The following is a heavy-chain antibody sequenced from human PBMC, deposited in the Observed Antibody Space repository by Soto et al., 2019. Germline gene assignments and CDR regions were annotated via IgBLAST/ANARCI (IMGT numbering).Heavy chain of an antibody. J-gene: IGHJ2*01. Sequence: GGSLRLSCAASGFTFDDYAMHWVRQAPGKGLEWVSGISWNSGSIGYADSVKGRFTISRDNAKNSLYLQMNSLRAEDTALYYCAKDTGSGWYGSSWYFDLWGRGTLVTV. CDR1: GFTFDDYA. D-gene: IGHD6-19*01. CDR3: AKDTGSGWYGSSWYFDL. V-gene: IGHV3-9*01. CDR2: ISWNSGSI.